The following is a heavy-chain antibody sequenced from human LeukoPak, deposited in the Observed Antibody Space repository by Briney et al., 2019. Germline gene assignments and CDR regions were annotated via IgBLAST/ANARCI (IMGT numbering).Heavy chain of an antibody. CDR2: ISGSGGST. J-gene: IGHJ4*02. Sequence: GGSLRLSCAASGLTFISYAMSWVRQAPGKGLEWVSAISGSGGSTYNADSVKGRFTISRDNSKNTLYLQMNSLRAEDTAVYYCAKAPVGYYYDSSGERHFDYWGQGTLGTVSS. D-gene: IGHD3-22*01. V-gene: IGHV3-23*01. CDR3: AKAPVGYYYDSSGERHFDY. CDR1: GLTFISYA.